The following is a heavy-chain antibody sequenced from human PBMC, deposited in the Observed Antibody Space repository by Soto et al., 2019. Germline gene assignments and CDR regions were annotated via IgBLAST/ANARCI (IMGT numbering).Heavy chain of an antibody. CDR1: GGSISSYY. CDR2: IYYSGGT. Sequence: QVQLQESGPGLVKPSETLSLTCTVSGGSISSYYWSWIRQPPGKGLEWIGYIYYSGGTNYNPSLKSRVTISVDTSKNQFSLKLSSVTAADTAVYYCAGPLYPGIAAAEGGSYYYYGMDVWGQGTTVTVSS. J-gene: IGHJ6*02. CDR3: AGPLYPGIAAAEGGSYYYYGMDV. V-gene: IGHV4-59*01. D-gene: IGHD6-13*01.